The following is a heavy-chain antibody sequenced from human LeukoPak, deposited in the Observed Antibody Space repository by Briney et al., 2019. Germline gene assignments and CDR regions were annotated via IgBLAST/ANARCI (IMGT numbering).Heavy chain of an antibody. CDR1: GCIIIDYW. D-gene: IGHD1-1*01. CDR2: IFPGDSDT. Sequence: GESLTISCYASGCIIIDYWIGWVRQMPGKGLEWMGHIFPGDSDTAYSPSFEGQVSISADRSITTAYLQLSSLKASDTAMYYTIIQRQFYVGSSWFDSWGQGTLVTVSS. V-gene: IGHV5-51*01. CDR3: IIQRQFYVGSSWFDS. J-gene: IGHJ5*01.